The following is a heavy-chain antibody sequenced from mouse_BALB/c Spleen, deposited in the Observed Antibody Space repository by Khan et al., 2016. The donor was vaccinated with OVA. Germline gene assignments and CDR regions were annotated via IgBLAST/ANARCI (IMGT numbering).Heavy chain of an antibody. V-gene: IGHV1-76*01. J-gene: IGHJ3*01. CDR2: IYPGTGSS. Sequence: QVQLKQSGAELVRPGASVKLSCKTSGYSFTSYWIHWVKQRSGQGLEWIARIYPGTGSSYYNEKFRGKATLTADKSSRTAFMQLSSLKSEDSAVYFCARGGDSDEAWFAYWGQGTLVTVSA. CDR1: GYSFTSYW. CDR3: ARGGDSDEAWFAY.